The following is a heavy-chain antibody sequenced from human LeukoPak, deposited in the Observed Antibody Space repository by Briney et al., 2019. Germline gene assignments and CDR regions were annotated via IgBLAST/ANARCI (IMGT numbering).Heavy chain of an antibody. V-gene: IGHV3-53*01. CDR3: ASYDILTDYYSVGLEY. D-gene: IGHD3-9*01. Sequence: AGGSLRLSCAASGFTVSTNYMNWVRQAPGKGPEWVSVIYSGGRTYYADSVKGRFTISRDNSKNTLYLQMNSLRAEDTAVYYCASYDILTDYYSVGLEYWGQGTLVTVSS. CDR2: IYSGGRT. CDR1: GFTVSTNY. J-gene: IGHJ4*02.